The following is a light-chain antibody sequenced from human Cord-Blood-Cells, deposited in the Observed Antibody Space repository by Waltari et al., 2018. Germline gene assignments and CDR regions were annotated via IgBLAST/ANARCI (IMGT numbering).Light chain of an antibody. CDR1: QSVSSSY. V-gene: IGKV3-20*01. J-gene: IGKJ2*03. CDR3: QQYGSSPVYS. CDR2: GAS. Sequence: EIVLTQSPGTLSLSPGERATLSCRARQSVSSSYLAWYQQKPVQAPRLLIYGASTRATGIPDRFSGSGSGTDFTLTISRLEPEDLAVYYGQQYGSSPVYSFGQGTKLEIK.